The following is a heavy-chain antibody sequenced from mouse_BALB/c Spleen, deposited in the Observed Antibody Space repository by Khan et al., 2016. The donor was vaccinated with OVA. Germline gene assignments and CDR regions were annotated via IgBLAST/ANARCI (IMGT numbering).Heavy chain of an antibody. CDR1: GYTFSSHT. CDR2: INPRSGYT. J-gene: IGHJ4*01. CDR3: ARRTTEYALDY. Sequence: QMQLEESGAELARPGASVKMSCKASGYTFSSHTMHWVKQRPGQGLEWIGYINPRSGYTQYNQKFNDKATLTADISSSTAYMQLSSLTSEDSAVCYYARRTTEYALDYWGQGTSVTVSS. V-gene: IGHV1-4*01. D-gene: IGHD2-14*01.